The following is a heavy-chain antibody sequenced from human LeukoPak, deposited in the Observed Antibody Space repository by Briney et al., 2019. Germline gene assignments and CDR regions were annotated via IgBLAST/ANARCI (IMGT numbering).Heavy chain of an antibody. D-gene: IGHD6-19*01. V-gene: IGHV3-53*01. CDR2: LYTGGDT. Sequence: GGSLRLSCDASGFTFSNYWRHWVGQAPGKGREWVSVLYTGGDTFYADSVRGRFTISRDNFRNTVSLQMNSLRADDTALYYCAGGQMFTSGGFESWGQGALVTVSS. CDR1: GFTFSNYW. CDR3: AGGQMFTSGGFES. J-gene: IGHJ4*02.